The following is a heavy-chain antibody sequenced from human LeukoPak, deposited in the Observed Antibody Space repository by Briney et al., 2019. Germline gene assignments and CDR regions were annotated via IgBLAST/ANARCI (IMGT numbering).Heavy chain of an antibody. CDR1: GYTFINYD. J-gene: IGHJ6*03. CDR2: MNPDIGTT. Sequence: ASVKVSCKASGYTFINYDINWVRQATGQGLEWMGWMNPDIGTTDYAQKLQGRVTMTTDTSTSTAYMELRSLRSDDTAVYYCARAPERGYYNYYYMDVWGKGTTVTVSS. D-gene: IGHD3-3*01. CDR3: ARAPERGYYNYYYMDV. V-gene: IGHV1-18*04.